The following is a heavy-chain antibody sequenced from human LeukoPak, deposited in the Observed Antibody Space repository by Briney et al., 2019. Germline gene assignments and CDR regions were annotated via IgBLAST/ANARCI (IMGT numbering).Heavy chain of an antibody. CDR1: SDSISSSSYY. J-gene: IGHJ4*02. V-gene: IGHV4-39*07. CDR2: IYYSGLT. CDR3: ARVPSTSWNIDY. D-gene: IGHD2-2*01. Sequence: SETLSLTCTESSDSISSSSYYWGWIRHPPGKGLECIGNIYYSGLTYYNPSLKSRVSLSVDTSKNQFSLKLHSVTAADTAVYYCARVPSTSWNIDYWGQGILVTVSS.